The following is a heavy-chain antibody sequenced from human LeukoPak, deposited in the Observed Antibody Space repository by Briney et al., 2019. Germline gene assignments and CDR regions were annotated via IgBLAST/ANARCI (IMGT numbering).Heavy chain of an antibody. CDR2: IYYSGST. D-gene: IGHD3-9*01. CDR1: GGSISSSSYY. Sequence: ASETLSLTCTVSGGSISSSSYYWGWIRQPPGKGLEWIGSIYYSGSTYYNPSLKSRVTISVDTSKNQFSLKLSSVTAADTAVYYCASSDWSYDILTGYLFPGASDAFDIWGQGTMVTVSS. V-gene: IGHV4-39*07. CDR3: ASSDWSYDILTGYLFPGASDAFDI. J-gene: IGHJ3*02.